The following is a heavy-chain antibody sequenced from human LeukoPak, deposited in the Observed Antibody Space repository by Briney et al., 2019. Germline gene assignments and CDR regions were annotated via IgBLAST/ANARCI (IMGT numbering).Heavy chain of an antibody. CDR2: IIPIFGTA. CDR3: ATAGGSSGYHNFDY. Sequence: ASVKVSCKASGGTFSSYAISWVRQAPGQGLEWMGGIIPIFGTANYAQKFQGRVTITTDESTSTAYMELSSLRSEDTAVCYCATAGGSSGYHNFDYWGQGTLVTVSS. CDR1: GGTFSSYA. D-gene: IGHD3-22*01. J-gene: IGHJ4*02. V-gene: IGHV1-69*05.